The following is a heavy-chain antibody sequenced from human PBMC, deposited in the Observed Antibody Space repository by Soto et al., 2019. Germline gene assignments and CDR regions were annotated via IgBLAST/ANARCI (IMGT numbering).Heavy chain of an antibody. CDR1: GGTFSSYA. CDR2: IIPIFGTA. V-gene: IGHV1-69*12. J-gene: IGHJ4*02. CDR3: ARGAGYYYDSSGYSQFDY. D-gene: IGHD3-22*01. Sequence: QVQLVQSGAEVKKPGSSVKVSCKASGGTFSSYAISWVRQAPGQGLEWMGGIIPIFGTANYAQKFQGRVTITADESTSTAYMELSSLRSEDTAVYYCARGAGYYYDSSGYSQFDYWGQGTLVTVSS.